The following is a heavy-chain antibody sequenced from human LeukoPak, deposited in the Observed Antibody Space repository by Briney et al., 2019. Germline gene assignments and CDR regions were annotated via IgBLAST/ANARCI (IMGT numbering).Heavy chain of an antibody. D-gene: IGHD3-10*01. CDR2: ISSSSSYI. CDR3: ARERDRAVRGVITCIDP. V-gene: IGHV3-21*01. Sequence: GGSLRLSCAASGFTFSSYSMNWVRQAPGKGLEWVSSISSSSSYIYYADSVKGRFTISRDNAKNSLYLQMNSLRAEDTAVYYCARERDRAVRGVITCIDPWGQGTLVTVSS. CDR1: GFTFSSYS. J-gene: IGHJ5*02.